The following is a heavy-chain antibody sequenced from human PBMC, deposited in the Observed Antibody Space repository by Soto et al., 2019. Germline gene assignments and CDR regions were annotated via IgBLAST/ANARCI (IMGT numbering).Heavy chain of an antibody. CDR1: GFTFSSYG. Sequence: GGSLIRSCAASGFTFSSYGMHWVRHAPGKGLEWVAVISYDGSNKYYADSVKGRFTISRDNSKNTLYLQMNSLRAEDTAVYYCAKDFITMVRGTVDYWGQGTLVTVSS. V-gene: IGHV3-30*18. J-gene: IGHJ4*02. CDR2: ISYDGSNK. D-gene: IGHD3-10*01. CDR3: AKDFITMVRGTVDY.